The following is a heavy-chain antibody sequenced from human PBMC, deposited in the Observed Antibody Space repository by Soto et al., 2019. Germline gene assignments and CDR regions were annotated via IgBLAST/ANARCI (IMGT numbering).Heavy chain of an antibody. D-gene: IGHD2-2*01. CDR1: RFTFSSDS. V-gene: IGHV3-21*01. CDR2: ISSSSSYI. J-gene: IGHJ4*02. Sequence: EVQLVESGGGLVKPGGSLRLSCAASRFTFSSDSMNWVRQAPGKGLEWVSSISSSSSYIYYADSVKGRFAISRDHAKNSLYLQMNSLRAEDTAVYYCARDHCSSTSCYSPWGQGTLVTVSS. CDR3: ARDHCSSTSCYSP.